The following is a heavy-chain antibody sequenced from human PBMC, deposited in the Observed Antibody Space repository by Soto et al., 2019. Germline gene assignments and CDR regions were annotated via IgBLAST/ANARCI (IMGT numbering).Heavy chain of an antibody. D-gene: IGHD3-3*01. V-gene: IGHV4-39*01. J-gene: IGHJ3*02. CDR3: ASPPISYDFWSGYWARAFDI. Sequence: QLQLQESGPGLVKPSETLSLTCTVSGGSISSSSYYWGWIRQPPGKGLEWIGSIYYSGSTYYNPSLKSRVTISVDTSKNQFSLKLSSVTAADTAVYYCASPPISYDFWSGYWARAFDIWGQGTMVTVSS. CDR1: GGSISSSSYY. CDR2: IYYSGST.